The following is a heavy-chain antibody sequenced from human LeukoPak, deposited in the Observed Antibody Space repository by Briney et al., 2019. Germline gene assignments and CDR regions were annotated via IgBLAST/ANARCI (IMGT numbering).Heavy chain of an antibody. CDR2: IYYSGST. J-gene: IGHJ4*02. D-gene: IGHD4-17*01. Sequence: SETLSLTCTVSGGSISSYYWSWIRQPPGKGLEWIGYIYYSGSTNYNPSLKSRVTISVETSKNQFSLKLSSVTAADTAVYYCARAYGDYTFDYWGQGTLVTVSS. CDR3: ARAYGDYTFDY. V-gene: IGHV4-59*01. CDR1: GGSISSYY.